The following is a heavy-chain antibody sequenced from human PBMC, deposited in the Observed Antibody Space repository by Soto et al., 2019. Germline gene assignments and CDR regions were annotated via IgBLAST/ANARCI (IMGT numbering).Heavy chain of an antibody. CDR3: ARVAIVVVPAADSSYYYMDV. CDR1: GGSISSGGYY. V-gene: IGHV4-31*03. D-gene: IGHD2-2*01. Sequence: SETLSLTCTFSGGSISSGGYYWSWIRQHPGKGLEWNGYIYYSGSTYYNPSLKSRVTISVDTSKNQFSLELSSVTAADTAVYYCARVAIVVVPAADSSYYYMDVWGKGTTVTVSS. J-gene: IGHJ6*03. CDR2: IYYSGST.